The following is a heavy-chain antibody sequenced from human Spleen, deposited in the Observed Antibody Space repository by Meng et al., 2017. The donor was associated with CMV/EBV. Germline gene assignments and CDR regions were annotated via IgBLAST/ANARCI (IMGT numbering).Heavy chain of an antibody. CDR1: GGSISSYY. CDR2: IYYSGST. V-gene: IGHV4-59*12. D-gene: IGHD6-13*01. J-gene: IGHJ6*02. Sequence: SETLSLTCTVSGGSISSYYWSWIRQPPGKGLEWIGSIYYSGSTYYTPSLKSRVTTSVDTSKNQFSLKLTSVTAADTAVYYCAREGTVGHIGAAVDVWGQGTTVTVSS. CDR3: AREGTVGHIGAAVDV.